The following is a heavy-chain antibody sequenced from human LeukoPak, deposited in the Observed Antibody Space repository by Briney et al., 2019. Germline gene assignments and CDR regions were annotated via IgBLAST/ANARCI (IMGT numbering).Heavy chain of an antibody. CDR3: TTDRDILWWSTSDY. D-gene: IGHD2-21*01. Sequence: GGSLRLSCAASGFTFSNAWMSWVRQAPGKGLEWVGRIKSKTDGGTTDYAAPVKGRFTISRDDSKNTLYLQMNSLKTEDTAVYYCTTDRDILWWSTSDYWGQGTLVTVSS. CDR1: GFTFSNAW. V-gene: IGHV3-15*01. CDR2: IKSKTDGGTT. J-gene: IGHJ4*02.